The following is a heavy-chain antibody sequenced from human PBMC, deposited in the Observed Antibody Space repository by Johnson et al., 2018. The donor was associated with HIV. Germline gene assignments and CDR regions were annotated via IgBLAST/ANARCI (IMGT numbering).Heavy chain of an antibody. Sequence: VQLVESGGGVVRPGGSLRLSCTASGFTFNSYAMNWVRQAPGKGLEWVSGIYSGGSTYYADSVKGRFTISRDNSKNTLYLQMNSLRAEDTAVYYCARVRYNWNYEIDAFDIWGQGTMVTVSS. D-gene: IGHD1-7*01. V-gene: IGHV3-66*02. CDR2: IYSGGST. CDR3: ARVRYNWNYEIDAFDI. CDR1: GFTFNSYA. J-gene: IGHJ3*02.